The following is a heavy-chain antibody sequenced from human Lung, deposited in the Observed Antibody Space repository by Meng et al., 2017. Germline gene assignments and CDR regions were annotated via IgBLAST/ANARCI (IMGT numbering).Heavy chain of an antibody. CDR3: TWDDKAVSDY. J-gene: IGHJ4*02. Sequence: ESLKISCAGSGFEFHHAYMSWIRQAPGKGLEWVGRIKSHVDGATTDYATPVTGRFSISRDDTKSTVYLQMSGLTTDDTGVYYCTWDDKAVSDYWGQGTRVTVSS. CDR2: IKSHVDGATT. CDR1: GFEFHHAY. D-gene: IGHD6-19*01. V-gene: IGHV3-15*01.